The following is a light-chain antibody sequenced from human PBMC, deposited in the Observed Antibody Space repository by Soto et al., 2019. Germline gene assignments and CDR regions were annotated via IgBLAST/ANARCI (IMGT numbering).Light chain of an antibody. CDR1: SSDVGSYNL. J-gene: IGLJ2*01. CDR3: CSYAGRGTSTVV. CDR2: EGS. V-gene: IGLV2-23*01. Sequence: QSVLTQPASVSGSPGQSITISCTGTSSDVGSYNLVSWYQQHPGKAPKLMIYEGSKRPSGVSNRFSGSKSGNTASLTISGLQAEDEGDYYCCSYAGRGTSTVVFGGGTKLTVL.